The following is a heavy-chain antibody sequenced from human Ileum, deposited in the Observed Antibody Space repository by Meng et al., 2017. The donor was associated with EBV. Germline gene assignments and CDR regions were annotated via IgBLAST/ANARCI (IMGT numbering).Heavy chain of an antibody. CDR1: GDSISSDIW. J-gene: IGHJ4*02. CDR2: VYHRGDT. CDR3: GRDQGRELINH. D-gene: IGHD1-7*01. Sequence: QVQPPEPGPGLVKPSGTLRLTCPVSGDSISSDIWWSCVRQPPGKGLEWIGEVYHRGDTNYNPSLKSRVDISVDKSKNQFYLSLFSVTAADTAVYYCGRDQGRELINHWGQGTLVTVSS. V-gene: IGHV4-4*02.